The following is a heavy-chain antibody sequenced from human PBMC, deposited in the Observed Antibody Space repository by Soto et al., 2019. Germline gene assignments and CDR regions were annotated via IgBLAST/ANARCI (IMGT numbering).Heavy chain of an antibody. CDR2: IYHSGST. CDR1: GGSISSSNW. J-gene: IGHJ3*02. V-gene: IGHV4-4*02. CDR3: ARTETYDILTGYYNVVAFDI. D-gene: IGHD3-9*01. Sequence: QVQLQESGPGLVKPSGTLSLTCAVSGGSISSSNWWSWVRQPPGKGLEWIGEIYHSGSTNYNPSLKRRVTISVDKSKNQFSLKLSSVTAADTAVYYCARTETYDILTGYYNVVAFDIWGQGTMVTVSS.